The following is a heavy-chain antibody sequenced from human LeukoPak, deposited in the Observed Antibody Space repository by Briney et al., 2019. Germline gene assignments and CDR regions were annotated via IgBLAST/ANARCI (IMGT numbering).Heavy chain of an antibody. CDR3: ARLLGYPNYYYCMDV. J-gene: IGHJ6*03. V-gene: IGHV4-39*01. D-gene: IGHD5-12*01. Sequence: SETLSLTCTVSGGSISSSSYSWGWIRQPPGKGRGWMGSIYYSGSTYYNPSLKSRVTISVDTSKNQFSLKLSSVTAADTAVYYCARLLGYPNYYYCMDVWGKGTTVTVSS. CDR1: GGSISSSSYS. CDR2: IYYSGST.